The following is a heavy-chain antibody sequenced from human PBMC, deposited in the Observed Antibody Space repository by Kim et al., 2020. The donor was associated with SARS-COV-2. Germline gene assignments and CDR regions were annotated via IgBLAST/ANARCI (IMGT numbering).Heavy chain of an antibody. J-gene: IGHJ5*02. CDR2: IYYSGST. V-gene: IGHV4-31*03. CDR3: ARDRGDSSGYYLNWFDP. CDR1: GGSISSGGYY. D-gene: IGHD3-22*01. Sequence: SETLSLTCTVSGGSISSGGYYWSWIRQHPGKGLEWIGYIYYSGSTYYNPSLKSRVTISVDTSKNQFSLKLSSVTAADTAVYYCARDRGDSSGYYLNWFDPWGQGTLVTVSS.